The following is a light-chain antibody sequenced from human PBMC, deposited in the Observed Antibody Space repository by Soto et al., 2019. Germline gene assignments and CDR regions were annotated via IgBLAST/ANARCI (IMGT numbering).Light chain of an antibody. CDR2: DDD. CDR1: TANIGNNS. J-gene: IGLJ2*01. V-gene: IGLV1-51*01. Sequence: QSVLTQPPSVSAAPGQRVTISCAGSTANIGNNSVSWYQHFPGTAPKLVIYDDDERPSGILDRFTGSKSGSSATLGITGLQTGDEADYYSGTWDSSLSAVVFGGGTKLTVL. CDR3: GTWDSSLSAVV.